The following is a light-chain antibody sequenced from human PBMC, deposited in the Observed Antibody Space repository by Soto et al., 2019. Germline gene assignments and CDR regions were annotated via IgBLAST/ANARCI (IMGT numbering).Light chain of an antibody. CDR3: QQSYSTPPWK. J-gene: IGKJ1*01. Sequence: DIQMTQSPSSLSASVGDRVTMSCRTSQNINNYLNWYQQKPGKAPKLLIYAASSLQSGVPSRFSGSGSGTDFTLTIRSLQPEDFATYYCQQSYSTPPWKCGQGTKGDIK. CDR2: AAS. V-gene: IGKV1-39*01. CDR1: QNINNY.